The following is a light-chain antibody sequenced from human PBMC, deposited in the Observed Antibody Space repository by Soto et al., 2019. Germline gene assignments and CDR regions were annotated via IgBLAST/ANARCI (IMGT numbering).Light chain of an antibody. CDR2: EVS. V-gene: IGLV2-14*01. Sequence: SVLTHPASMSGSPGQSITLACPGTSSDIGGYDYVSWYQQHPGKAPKLMIYEVSNRPSGVSNRFSGSKSGNTASLTISGLQAEDEADYYCSSYTSSSTLDVFGTGSKGTVL. CDR1: SSDIGGYDY. J-gene: IGLJ1*01. CDR3: SSYTSSSTLDV.